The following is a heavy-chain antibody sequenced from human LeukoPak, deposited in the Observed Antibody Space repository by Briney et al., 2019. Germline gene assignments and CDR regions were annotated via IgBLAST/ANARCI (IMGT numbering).Heavy chain of an antibody. D-gene: IGHD3-3*01. CDR3: AIRGSGPFGDFWSGPYYYYYYMDV. CDR1: AYPFINRD. J-gene: IGHJ6*03. CDR2: NPKSGHR. Sequence: ASVKVSCKASAYPFINRDIDWVRQAKNPKSGHRVYAQKFQGRVTITADESTSTAYMELSSLRSEDTAVYYCAIRGSGPFGDFWSGPYYYYYYMDVWGKGTTVTVSS. V-gene: IGHV1-8*03.